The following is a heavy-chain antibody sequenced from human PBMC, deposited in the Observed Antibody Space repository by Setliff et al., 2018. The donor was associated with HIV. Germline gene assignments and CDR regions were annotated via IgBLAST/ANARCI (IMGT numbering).Heavy chain of an antibody. V-gene: IGHV4-39*01. CDR2: IFHAGST. CDR3: ARSLAYCSGGGCSSGNYYMDV. D-gene: IGHD2-15*01. Sequence: PSETLSLTCTVSGGSISGSSYYWGWIRQSPEKGLEWIGSIFHAGSTYYNPSLKSRVTLSVDTSENQYSLKLTSLIAADTAVYYCARSLAYCSGGGCSSGNYYMDVWGKGTTVTVSS. J-gene: IGHJ6*03. CDR1: GGSISGSSYY.